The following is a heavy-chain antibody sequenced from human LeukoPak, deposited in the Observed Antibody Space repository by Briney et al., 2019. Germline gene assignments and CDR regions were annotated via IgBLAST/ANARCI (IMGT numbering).Heavy chain of an antibody. CDR3: AKDTTPPKAGFDP. V-gene: IGHV3-30*02. Sequence: PGGSLRLSCAASGFTFSSYDMHWVRQAPGKGLEWVAFIRYDGSNKYCADSVKGRFTISRDNSKNTLYLQMNSLRAEDTAVYYCAKDTTPPKAGFDPWGQGTLVTVSS. J-gene: IGHJ5*02. CDR2: IRYDGSNK. D-gene: IGHD1-14*01. CDR1: GFTFSSYD.